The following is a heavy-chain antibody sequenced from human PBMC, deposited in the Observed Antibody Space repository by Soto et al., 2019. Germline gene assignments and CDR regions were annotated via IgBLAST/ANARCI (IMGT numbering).Heavy chain of an antibody. D-gene: IGHD1-26*01. CDR2: ISPNSGGT. J-gene: IGHJ4*02. CDR3: GKGRSGDVGVFY. CDR1: GYSFTGYY. Sequence: QVQLVQSGAEVKKFGASVKISCKASGYSFTGYYIHWVRQAPGQGLEWMGEISPNSGGTKYAQKFQGRVTMTRDTSITTGCMDLSNLSPDDTAVYYCGKGRSGDVGVFYCGQGTLVTVYS. V-gene: IGHV1-2*02.